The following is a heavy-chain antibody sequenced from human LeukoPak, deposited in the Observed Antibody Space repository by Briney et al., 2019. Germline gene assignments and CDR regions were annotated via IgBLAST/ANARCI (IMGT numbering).Heavy chain of an antibody. CDR3: ARDQYYYDSSGTITLDY. V-gene: IGHV4-4*07. D-gene: IGHD3-22*01. J-gene: IGHJ4*02. Sequence: SETLSLTCTVSGVSISSYFWSWIRQPAGKGLEWIGRIHTRRSTNYNPSLKSRVTMSVDTSKNQFSLKLSSVTAADTAVYYCARDQYYYDSSGTITLDYWGQGTLVTVSS. CDR2: IHTRRST. CDR1: GVSISSYF.